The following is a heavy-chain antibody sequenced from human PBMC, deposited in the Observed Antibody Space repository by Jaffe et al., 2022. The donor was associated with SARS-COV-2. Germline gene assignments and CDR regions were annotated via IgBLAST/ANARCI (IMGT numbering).Heavy chain of an antibody. CDR3: AKDLYSSGWLPFDY. J-gene: IGHJ4*02. Sequence: QVQLVESGGGVVQPGRSLRLSCAASGFTFSSYGMHWVRQAPGKGLEWVAVISYDGSNKYYADSVKGRFTISRDNSKNTLYLQMNSLRAEDTAVYYCAKDLYSSGWLPFDYWGQGTLVTVSS. CDR2: ISYDGSNK. CDR1: GFTFSSYG. D-gene: IGHD6-19*01. V-gene: IGHV3-30*18.